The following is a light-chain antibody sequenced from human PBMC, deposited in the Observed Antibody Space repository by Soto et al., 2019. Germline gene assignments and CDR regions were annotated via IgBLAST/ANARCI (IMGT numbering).Light chain of an antibody. Sequence: QSVLTQPPSVSGAPGQRVTISCTGSSSNIGAGYDVHWYRQLPGTAPKLLIYGNSNRPSGVPDRFSGSKSATSASLAITGLQAEDEADYYCQSYDTSLSGDVFGTGTKLTVL. CDR1: SSNIGAGYD. CDR3: QSYDTSLSGDV. V-gene: IGLV1-40*01. J-gene: IGLJ1*01. CDR2: GNS.